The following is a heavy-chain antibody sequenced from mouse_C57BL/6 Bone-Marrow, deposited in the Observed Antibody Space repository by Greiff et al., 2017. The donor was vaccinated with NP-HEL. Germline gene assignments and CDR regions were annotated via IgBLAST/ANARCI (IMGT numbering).Heavy chain of an antibody. CDR1: GYTFTSYG. J-gene: IGHJ3*01. V-gene: IGHV1-81*01. CDR2: IYPRSGNT. Sequence: VQLQQSGAELARPGASVKLSCKASGYTFTSYGISWVKQRPGQGLEWIGEIYPRSGNTYYNEKFKGKATLTADKSSSTAYMELRSLTSEDSAVYFCADYYALGAWFAYWGQGTLVTVSA. CDR3: ADYYALGAWFAY. D-gene: IGHD1-1*01.